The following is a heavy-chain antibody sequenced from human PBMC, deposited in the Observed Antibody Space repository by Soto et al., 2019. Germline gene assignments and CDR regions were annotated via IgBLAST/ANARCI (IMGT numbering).Heavy chain of an antibody. V-gene: IGHV1-46*01. J-gene: IGHJ4*01. Sequence: QVQLMQSGAEVKKPGASVKVSCKASGDTFTDYYIHWVRQAPGQGLEWMGTVNPSGGHTTYAQHFLGRVTMTRDTSTSTLYMELTSRTSDDTAIYYCARGGHVVVVTAALDYWGHGTLVTVSS. CDR1: GDTFTDYY. D-gene: IGHD2-21*02. CDR2: VNPSGGHT. CDR3: ARGGHVVVVTAALDY.